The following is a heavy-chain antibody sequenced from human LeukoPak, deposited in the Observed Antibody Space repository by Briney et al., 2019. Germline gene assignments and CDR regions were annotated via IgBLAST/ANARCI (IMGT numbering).Heavy chain of an antibody. CDR1: GGSISSYY. CDR2: IYYSGST. CDR3: ARDCGGGCYSGFDY. J-gene: IGHJ4*02. V-gene: IGHV4-59*01. Sequence: SETLSLTCTVSGGSISSYYWSWIRQPPGKGLEWIGYIYYSGSTNYNPSLKSRVTISVDRSKSQFSLRLSSVTAADTAIYYCARDCGGGCYSGFDYWGQGALVTVSS. D-gene: IGHD2-15*01.